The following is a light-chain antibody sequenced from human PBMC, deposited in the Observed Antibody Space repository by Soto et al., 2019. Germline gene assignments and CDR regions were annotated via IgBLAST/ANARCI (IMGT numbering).Light chain of an antibody. V-gene: IGKV1-5*01. CDR3: QQCAKSAT. J-gene: IGKJ1*01. CDR1: HNIERW. Sequence: IQMTQSPSTLSASVGDRVTITCRASHNIERWMAWYQQKRGRAPSLLIFDATTLHSGVPSRFSGGGSGTEFTLTINGLQPDDFATYYCQQCAKSATVGQGTTVEIK. CDR2: DAT.